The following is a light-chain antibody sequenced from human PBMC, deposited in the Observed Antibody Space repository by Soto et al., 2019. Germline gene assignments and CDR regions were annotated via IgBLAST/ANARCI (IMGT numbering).Light chain of an antibody. CDR2: GAF. J-gene: IGKJ4*01. CDR3: QQYDNRSPLT. CDR1: QSVWSN. V-gene: IGKV3-15*01. Sequence: EVVMTQFPATLSVSPGGRATLSCRASQSVWSNLAWYQQKPGQAPRLLIYGAFTRATGVPAKFSGSGSGTEFTLTISSLQTEDFGVYYCQQYDNRSPLTFGGGTKVEI.